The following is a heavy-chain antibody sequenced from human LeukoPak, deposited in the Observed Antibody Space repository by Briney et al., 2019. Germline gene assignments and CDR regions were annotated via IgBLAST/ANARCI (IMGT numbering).Heavy chain of an antibody. V-gene: IGHV1-69*13. Sequence: GASVKVSCKASGGTFSSYAISWVRQALGQGLEWMGGIIPIFGTANYAQKFQGRVTITADESTSTAYMELSSLRSEDTAVYYCAGRFGYSSSWRNLDYWGQGTLVTVSS. CDR1: GGTFSSYA. D-gene: IGHD6-13*01. J-gene: IGHJ4*02. CDR2: IIPIFGTA. CDR3: AGRFGYSSSWRNLDY.